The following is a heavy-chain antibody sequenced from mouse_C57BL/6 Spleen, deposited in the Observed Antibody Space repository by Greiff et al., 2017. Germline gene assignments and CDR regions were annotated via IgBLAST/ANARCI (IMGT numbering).Heavy chain of an antibody. J-gene: IGHJ1*03. CDR3: ARSAGSSLWYFDV. CDR1: GYTFTGYW. Sequence: QVQLQQSGAELMKPGASVKLSCKATGYTFTGYWIEWVKQRPGHGLEWIGEILPGSGSTNYNEKFKGKATFTADTSSNTAYLQLSSLTSEDTAVYYCARSAGSSLWYFDVWGTGTTVTVSS. CDR2: ILPGSGST. D-gene: IGHD1-1*01. V-gene: IGHV1-9*01.